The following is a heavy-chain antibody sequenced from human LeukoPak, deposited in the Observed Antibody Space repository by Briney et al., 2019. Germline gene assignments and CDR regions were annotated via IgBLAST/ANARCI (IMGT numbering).Heavy chain of an antibody. Sequence: GASVKVSCKASGYTFTSYGISWVRQAPGQGLEWMGWISAYNGNTNYAQKLQGRVTMTTDTSTSTAYMELRSLRSDDTAVYYCAREPISEWELLEPSRGYYYMDVWGKGTTVTVSS. CDR2: ISAYNGNT. D-gene: IGHD1-26*01. V-gene: IGHV1-18*01. CDR3: AREPISEWELLEPSRGYYYMDV. J-gene: IGHJ6*03. CDR1: GYTFTSYG.